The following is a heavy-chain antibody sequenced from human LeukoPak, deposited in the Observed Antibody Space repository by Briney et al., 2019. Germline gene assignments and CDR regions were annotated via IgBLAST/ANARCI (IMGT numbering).Heavy chain of an antibody. CDR3: AISRYSSGWYREYYYYYMDV. J-gene: IGHJ6*03. D-gene: IGHD6-19*01. V-gene: IGHV3-30*02. Sequence: GGSLRLSCVVSGFTVSNNYMSWVRKAPGKGLEWVAFIRYDGSNKYYADSVKGRFTISRDNSKNTLYLQMNSLRAEDTAVYYCAISRYSSGWYREYYYYYMDVWGKGTTVTVSS. CDR1: GFTVSNNY. CDR2: IRYDGSNK.